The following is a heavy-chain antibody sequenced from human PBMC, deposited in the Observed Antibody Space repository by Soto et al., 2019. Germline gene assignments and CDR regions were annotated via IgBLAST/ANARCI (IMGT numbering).Heavy chain of an antibody. D-gene: IGHD1-20*01. V-gene: IGHV1-69*01. J-gene: IGHJ6*02. CDR3: ERWYHWNPLYYSGMDV. CDR2: IIPIFQTA. CDR1: GGTFSNFT. Sequence: QVQLVQSGAEVKKPGSSVEVSCKASGGTFSNFTISWVRQAPGQGLEWMGGIIPIFQTANYALKFQGRVTITADESTTTAYMELNSLGSEDTAVYYCERWYHWNPLYYSGMDVWGQGTTVVVSS.